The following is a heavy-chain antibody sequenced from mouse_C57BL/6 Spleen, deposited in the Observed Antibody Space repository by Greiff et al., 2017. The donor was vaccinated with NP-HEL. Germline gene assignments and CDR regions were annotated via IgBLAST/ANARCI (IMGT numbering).Heavy chain of an antibody. V-gene: IGHV1-82*01. Sequence: QVQLQQSGPELVKPGASVKISCKASGYAFSSSWMNWVKQRPGKGLEWIGRIYPGDGDTNYNGKFKGKATLTADKSSSTAYMQLSSLTSEDSAVYCCARKGYDDYFDYWGQGTTLTVSS. CDR2: IYPGDGDT. CDR1: GYAFSSSW. J-gene: IGHJ2*01. CDR3: ARKGYDDYFDY. D-gene: IGHD2-2*01.